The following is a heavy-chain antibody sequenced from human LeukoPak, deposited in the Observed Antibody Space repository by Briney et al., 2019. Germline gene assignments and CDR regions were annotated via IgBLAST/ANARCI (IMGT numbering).Heavy chain of an antibody. CDR1: GGSLSTYY. J-gene: IGHJ4*02. D-gene: IGHD5-18*01. CDR2: IYYSGST. CDR3: ARVKGYSYGLYYFDY. Sequence: ALETLSLTCAVSGGSLSTYYWSWIRQPPGKGLEWIGYIYYSGSTNYNPSLKSRVTISVDTSKNQFSLKLSSVTAADTAVYYCARVKGYSYGLYYFDYWGQGTLVTVSS. V-gene: IGHV4-59*01.